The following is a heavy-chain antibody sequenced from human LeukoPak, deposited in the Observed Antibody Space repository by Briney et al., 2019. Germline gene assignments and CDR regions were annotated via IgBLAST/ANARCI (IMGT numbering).Heavy chain of an antibody. Sequence: SETLSLTCAVYGGSFSGYYWSWIRQPPGKGLEWIGEINHSGSTNYNPSLKSRVTISVDTSRNQFSLKLSSVTAADTAVYYCARGYGDYYDSSGYYPDAFDIWGQGTMVTVSS. D-gene: IGHD3-22*01. V-gene: IGHV4-34*01. J-gene: IGHJ3*02. CDR3: ARGYGDYYDSSGYYPDAFDI. CDR2: INHSGST. CDR1: GGSFSGYY.